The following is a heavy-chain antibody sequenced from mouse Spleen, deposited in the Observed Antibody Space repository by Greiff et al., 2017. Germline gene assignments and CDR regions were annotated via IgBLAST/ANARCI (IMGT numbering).Heavy chain of an antibody. V-gene: IGHV3-8*02. J-gene: IGHJ2*01. D-gene: IGHD2-14*01. Sequence: EVMLVESGPSLVKPSQTLSLTCSVTGDSITSGYWNWIRKFPGNKLEYMGYISYSGSTYYNPSLKSRISITRDTSKNQYYLQLNSVTTEDTATYYCARVYYRYGGGIDYWGQGTTLTVSS. CDR3: ARVYYRYGGGIDY. CDR1: GDSITSGY. CDR2: ISYSGST.